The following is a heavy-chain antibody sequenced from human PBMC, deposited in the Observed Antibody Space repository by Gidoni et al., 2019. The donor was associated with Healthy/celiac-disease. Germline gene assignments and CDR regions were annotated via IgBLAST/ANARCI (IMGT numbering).Heavy chain of an antibody. V-gene: IGHV1-69*01. Sequence: QVQLVQSGAEVKKPGSSVKVSCKASGGTFSSYAISWVRQAPGQGLEWMGGIIPIFGTANYAQKFQGRVTITADESTSTAYMELSSLRSEDTAVYYCARAEYRDGAAAGRIHPFDYWGQGTLVTVSS. J-gene: IGHJ4*02. CDR2: IIPIFGTA. D-gene: IGHD6-13*01. CDR1: GGTFSSYA. CDR3: ARAEYRDGAAAGRIHPFDY.